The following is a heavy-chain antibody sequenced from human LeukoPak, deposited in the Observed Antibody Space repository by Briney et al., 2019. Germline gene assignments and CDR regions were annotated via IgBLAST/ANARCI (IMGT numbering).Heavy chain of an antibody. D-gene: IGHD1-1*01. CDR1: GFTFSSYG. Sequence: GRSLRLSCAASGFTFSSYGMHWVRQAPGKGLEWVAVIWYDGSNKYYTDSVTGRFTISRDNSKNTLYLQMNSLRAEDTAVYYCAKSQESGTFDYWGQGTLVTVSS. V-gene: IGHV3-33*06. CDR2: IWYDGSNK. CDR3: AKSQESGTFDY. J-gene: IGHJ4*02.